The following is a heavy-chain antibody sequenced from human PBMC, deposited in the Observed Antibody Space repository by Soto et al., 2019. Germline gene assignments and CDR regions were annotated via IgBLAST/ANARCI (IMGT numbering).Heavy chain of an antibody. J-gene: IGHJ6*02. V-gene: IGHV1-2*02. CDR3: ARERYQVISDGMDV. Sequence: QVQLVQSGADVKTPGASVRVSCKASGYTFTGYYVHWVREAPGQGPEWMGWINPETGGTSYAQKVQGRVTLSRDTSINTAYLELSRLRFDDAAVYFCARERYQVISDGMDVWGQGTTVTVSS. CDR1: GYTFTGYY. CDR2: INPETGGT. D-gene: IGHD2-2*01.